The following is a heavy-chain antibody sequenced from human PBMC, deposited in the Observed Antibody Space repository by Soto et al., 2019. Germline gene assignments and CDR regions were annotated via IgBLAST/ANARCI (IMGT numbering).Heavy chain of an antibody. CDR3: ARDRGYDAHDYYYNAMDV. CDR1: GFTFRTYT. D-gene: IGHD2-15*01. J-gene: IGHJ6*02. Sequence: EVQLVESGGGLVKPGGSLRLSCVASGFTFRTYTMNWVRQAPGKGLEWVSGIRGFSPYTFYAESVKGRFTMSRDNDKNSLYLQMNSLGVEDTAVYYCARDRGYDAHDYYYNAMDVWGQGTTVTVSS. V-gene: IGHV3-21*01. CDR2: IRGFSPYT.